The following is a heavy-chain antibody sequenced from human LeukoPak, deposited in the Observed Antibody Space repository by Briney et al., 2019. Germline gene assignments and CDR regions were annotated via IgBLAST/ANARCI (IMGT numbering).Heavy chain of an antibody. V-gene: IGHV3-11*01. D-gene: IGHD2-15*01. CDR3: AKDRGYCSGGSCYSRPVGY. CDR2: ISSSGSTI. J-gene: IGHJ4*02. CDR1: GFTFSDYY. Sequence: GGSLRLSCAASGFTFSDYYMSWIRQAPGKGLEWVSYISSSGSTIYYADSVKGRFTISRDNSKNTLYLQMNSLRAEDTAVYYCAKDRGYCSGGSCYSRPVGYWGQGTLVTVSS.